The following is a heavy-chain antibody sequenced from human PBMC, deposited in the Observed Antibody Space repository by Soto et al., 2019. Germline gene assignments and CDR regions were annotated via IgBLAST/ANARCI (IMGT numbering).Heavy chain of an antibody. CDR3: ARVQKTEVTPATAFMDV. J-gene: IGHJ6*03. V-gene: IGHV3-74*01. CDR1: GFTFSIYW. Sequence: GGSLRLSCEASGFTFSIYWMEWVRQAPGKGLVWVSRIRSDGGTNYADSVKGRFTVSRDNAKNTLYLQMNSLRAEDSAVYYCARVQKTEVTPATAFMDVWGKGTTVTVSS. CDR2: IRSDGGT. D-gene: IGHD2-21*02.